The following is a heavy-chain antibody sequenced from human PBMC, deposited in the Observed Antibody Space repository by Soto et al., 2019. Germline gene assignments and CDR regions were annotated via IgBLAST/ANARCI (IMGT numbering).Heavy chain of an antibody. Sequence: GASVKVSCKASGYTFTTYAVYWVRQAPGQGLEWMGWINAGNGDTRSSQKFQGRVTITRDTSASKAYMELSTLRSEDTAVYYCARGGGNSGYDRMDVWGQGTTVTVSS. J-gene: IGHJ6*02. CDR3: ARGGGNSGYDRMDV. CDR1: GYTFTTYA. V-gene: IGHV1-3*01. D-gene: IGHD5-12*01. CDR2: INAGNGDT.